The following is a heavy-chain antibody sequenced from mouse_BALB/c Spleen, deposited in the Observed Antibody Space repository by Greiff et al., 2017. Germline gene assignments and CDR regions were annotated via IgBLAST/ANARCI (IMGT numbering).Heavy chain of an antibody. Sequence: VQLQQSGAELVKPGASVKLSCTASGFNIKDTYMHWVKQRPEQGLEWIGRIDPANGNTKYDPKFQGKATITADTSSNTAYLQLSSLTSEDTAVYYCARSGVVARYFDVWGAGTTVTVSS. D-gene: IGHD1-1*01. J-gene: IGHJ1*01. CDR3: ARSGVVARYFDV. CDR1: GFNIKDTY. V-gene: IGHV14-3*02. CDR2: IDPANGNT.